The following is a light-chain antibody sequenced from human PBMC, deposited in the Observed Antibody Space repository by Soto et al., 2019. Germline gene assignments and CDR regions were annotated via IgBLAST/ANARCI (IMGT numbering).Light chain of an antibody. CDR3: LLSYTGRLYV. CDR1: TGPVTNGHF. CDR2: DTD. J-gene: IGLJ1*01. Sequence: QAVVTQEPSLTVSPGGTVTLTCGSSTGPVTNGHFPYWFQQKPGQAPSPLIYDTDNKHSWTPARFSASLLGDKAALTLSGALTEDEDDYYCLLSYTGRLYVFGPGTKLTVL. V-gene: IGLV7-46*01.